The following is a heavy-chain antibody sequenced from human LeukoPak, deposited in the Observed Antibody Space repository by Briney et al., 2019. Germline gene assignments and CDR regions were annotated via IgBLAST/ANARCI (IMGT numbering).Heavy chain of an antibody. CDR3: ATLTTVDTNFDY. J-gene: IGHJ4*02. V-gene: IGHV4-39*01. Sequence: SETLSLTCTVSGGSISSSSYYWGWIRQPPGKGLEWIGSIYYSGSTYYNPSLKSRVTISVDTSKNQFSLNLSSVTAADTAVYYCATLTTVDTNFDYWGQGTLVTVSS. CDR1: GGSISSSSYY. CDR2: IYYSGST. D-gene: IGHD4-23*01.